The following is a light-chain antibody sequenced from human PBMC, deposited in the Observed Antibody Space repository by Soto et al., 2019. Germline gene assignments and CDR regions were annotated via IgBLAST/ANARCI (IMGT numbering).Light chain of an antibody. Sequence: QSALTQPRSVSGSPGQSVTISCTGASSDVGGYNYVSWYQHHPGKVPKLMIYDVTKRPSGVPDRFSGSKSGNTASLTISGLQAEDDADYYCCSYAGSYTVVFGGGTKLTVL. CDR3: CSYAGSYTVV. V-gene: IGLV2-11*01. CDR2: DVT. CDR1: SSDVGGYNY. J-gene: IGLJ2*01.